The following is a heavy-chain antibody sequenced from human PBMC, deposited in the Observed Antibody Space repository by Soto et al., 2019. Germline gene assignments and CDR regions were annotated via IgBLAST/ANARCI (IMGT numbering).Heavy chain of an antibody. D-gene: IGHD6-13*01. CDR2: IKQDGSEK. V-gene: IGHV3-7*03. CDR3: ARAIDPPYSSSWSWGY. CDR1: GFTFSSYW. Sequence: LRLSCAASGFTFSSYWMSWVRQAPGKGLEWVANIKQDGSEKYYVDSVKGRFTISRDNAKNSLYLQMNGLRAEDTAVYYCARAIDPPYSSSWSWGYWGQGTLVTVSS. J-gene: IGHJ4*02.